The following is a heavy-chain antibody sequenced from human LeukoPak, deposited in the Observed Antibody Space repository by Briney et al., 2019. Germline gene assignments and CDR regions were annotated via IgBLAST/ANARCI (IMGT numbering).Heavy chain of an antibody. Sequence: AGGSLRLSCAASGFTFRRDGKHWLRQAPGKGLEWVAFIHYDGSNEYNVDSVKGRFTISRDNSKNTLYLQMNSLRAEDTAVYYCVRDAQFDYWGQGTLVTVSS. CDR3: VRDAQFDY. J-gene: IGHJ4*02. CDR1: GFTFRRDG. CDR2: IHYDGSNE. V-gene: IGHV3-30*02.